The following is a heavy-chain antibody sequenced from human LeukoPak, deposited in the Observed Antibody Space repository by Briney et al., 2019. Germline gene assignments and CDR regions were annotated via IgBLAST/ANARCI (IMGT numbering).Heavy chain of an antibody. V-gene: IGHV4-59*08. CDR1: GGSIGSYY. CDR3: ARHSDFWSGLDF. CDR2: IYYSGTT. D-gene: IGHD3-3*01. Sequence: KPSETLSLTCTVSGGSIGSYYWSWIRQPPGKGLEWIGYIYYSGTTNYNPSLKSRVTMSVVTSKNQFSLKLSSVTAADTAVYYCARHSDFWSGLDFWGQGTLVTVSS. J-gene: IGHJ4*02.